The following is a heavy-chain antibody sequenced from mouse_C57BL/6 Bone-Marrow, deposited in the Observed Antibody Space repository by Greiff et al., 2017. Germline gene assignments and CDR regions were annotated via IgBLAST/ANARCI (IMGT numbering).Heavy chain of an antibody. V-gene: IGHV1-52*01. CDR3: ARGGARYYGSSLYFDY. CDR1: GYTFTSYW. D-gene: IGHD1-1*01. Sequence: QVQLQQPGAELVRPGSSVKLSCKASGYTFTSYWMHWVKQRPIQGLEWIGNIDPSDSETHYNQKFKDKATLTVDKSSSTAYMQLSSLTSEDSAVYYCARGGARYYGSSLYFDYWGKGTTLTVSS. CDR2: IDPSDSET. J-gene: IGHJ2*01.